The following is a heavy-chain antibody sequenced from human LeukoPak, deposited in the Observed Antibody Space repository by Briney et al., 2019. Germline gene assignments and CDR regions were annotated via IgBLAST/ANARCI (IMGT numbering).Heavy chain of an antibody. V-gene: IGHV3-30*04. Sequence: GRSLRLSCAASGFTFSRDAMHWVRQAPGKGLEWVAVISYDGMNKYYADSVKGRFTISRDNAKNTLYLQMNSLRPEDTAVYYCASDVGYWGQGTLVTVSS. CDR1: GFTFSRDA. CDR2: ISYDGMNK. J-gene: IGHJ4*02. D-gene: IGHD1-26*01. CDR3: ASDVGY.